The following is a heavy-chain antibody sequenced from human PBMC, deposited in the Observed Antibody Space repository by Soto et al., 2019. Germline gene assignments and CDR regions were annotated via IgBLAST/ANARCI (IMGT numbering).Heavy chain of an antibody. CDR3: ARDARMPTDLGGYYYYAMDV. J-gene: IGHJ6*02. V-gene: IGHV4-61*08. CDR2: IYYSGGI. D-gene: IGHD4-4*01. CDR1: GGSVGSVGYY. Sequence: XETLSLPRTVAGGSVGSVGYYWSWIRQPPGKVLEWIGYIYYSGGINYNPSLKSRVTISVDTSKNQFSLKLSSVTAAETAVYYCARDARMPTDLGGYYYYAMDVWGQGTTVTVSS.